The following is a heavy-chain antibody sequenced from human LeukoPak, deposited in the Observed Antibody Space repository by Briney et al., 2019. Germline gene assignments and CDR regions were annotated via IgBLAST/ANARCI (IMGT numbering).Heavy chain of an antibody. V-gene: IGHV4-39*01. D-gene: IGHD3-22*01. CDR1: GGSISSSSYY. CDR2: IYYSGST. Sequence: SETLSLTCIVSGGSISSSSYYWGWIRQPPGKGLEWIGSIYYSGSTYYNPSLKSRVTISVDTSKNQFSLKLSSATAADTAVYYCARHRTIYYDSSGYWVWGQGTLVTVSS. J-gene: IGHJ4*02. CDR3: ARHRTIYYDSSGYWV.